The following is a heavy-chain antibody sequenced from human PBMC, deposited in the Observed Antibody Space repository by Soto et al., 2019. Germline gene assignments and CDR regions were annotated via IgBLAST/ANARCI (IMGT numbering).Heavy chain of an antibody. Sequence: PSETLSLTCTVSGGSISSGGYYWSWIRQHPGKGLEWIGYIYYSGSTYYNPSLKSRVTISVDTSKNQFSLKLSSVTAAGTAVYYCARDHDFRGDYYYGMDVWGQGTTVTVSS. CDR3: ARDHDFRGDYYYGMDV. V-gene: IGHV4-31*03. D-gene: IGHD3-3*01. CDR1: GGSISSGGYY. CDR2: IYYSGST. J-gene: IGHJ6*02.